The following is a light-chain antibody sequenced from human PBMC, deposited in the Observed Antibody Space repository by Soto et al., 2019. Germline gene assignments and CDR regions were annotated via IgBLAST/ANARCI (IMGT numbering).Light chain of an antibody. V-gene: IGLV2-14*01. Sequence: QSVLAQPASVSGSPGQSITISCTGTSSDVGNYIFVSWYRQHPGKAPKLMIYDINNRPSGVSNRFSGSKSGNTASLTISGLQAEDEDDYYCVSYTTSASYVFGTGTRSPS. J-gene: IGLJ1*01. CDR2: DIN. CDR3: VSYTTSASYV. CDR1: SSDVGNYIF.